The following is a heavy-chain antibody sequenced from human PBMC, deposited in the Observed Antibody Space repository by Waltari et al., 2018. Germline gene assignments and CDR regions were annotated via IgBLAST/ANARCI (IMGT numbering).Heavy chain of an antibody. CDR2: IKQDGSEK. Sequence: EVQLLESGGGLVQPGGSLRLSCAASGFTFSSYAMSWVRQAPGKGLEWVANIKQDGSEKYYVDSVKGRFTISRDNAKNSLYLQMNSLRAEDTAVYYCASVGDTLMDVWGQGTTVTVSS. V-gene: IGHV3-7*01. CDR3: ASVGDTLMDV. D-gene: IGHD2-21*01. CDR1: GFTFSSYA. J-gene: IGHJ6*02.